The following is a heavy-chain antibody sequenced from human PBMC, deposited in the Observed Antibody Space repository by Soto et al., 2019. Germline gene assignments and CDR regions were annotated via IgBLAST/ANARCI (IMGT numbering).Heavy chain of an antibody. CDR2: INPSSGGT. V-gene: IGHV1-2*02. J-gene: IGHJ5*02. CDR3: ARGSNWNSNWFDP. CDR1: GYTFTNYY. D-gene: IGHD1-1*01. Sequence: QVQLVQSGAEVKRPGASVKVSCKTSGYTFTNYYMHWVRQAPGQGLECMGWINPSSGGTMFAQKFQGRVTMTRYTSITTVYMDLTSLTSDDTAVYYCARGSNWNSNWFDPWGQGTPVTVSS.